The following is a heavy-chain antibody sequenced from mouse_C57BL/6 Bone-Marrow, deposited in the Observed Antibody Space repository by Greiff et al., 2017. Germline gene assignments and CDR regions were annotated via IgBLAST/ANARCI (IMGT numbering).Heavy chain of an antibody. CDR2: INYDGSST. Sequence: EVKLVESEGGLVQPGSSMKLSCTASGFTFSDYYMAWVRQVPEKGLEWVANINYDGSSTYYLDSLKSRFIISRDNAKNILYLQVSSLKSEDTAAYYCAREGYDYDGAMDYWGQGTSVTVSS. D-gene: IGHD2-4*01. CDR1: GFTFSDYY. CDR3: AREGYDYDGAMDY. V-gene: IGHV5-16*01. J-gene: IGHJ4*01.